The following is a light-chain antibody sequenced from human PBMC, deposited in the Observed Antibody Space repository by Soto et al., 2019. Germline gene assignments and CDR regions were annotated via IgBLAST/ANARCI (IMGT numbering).Light chain of an antibody. CDR3: MQALQTPYT. CDR1: QSLLHSNGYNY. Sequence: DIVMTQSPLSLPVTPGEPASISCRSGQSLLHSNGYNYLDWYLQKPGQSPQLLIYLGSNRASGVPDRFSGSGSGTDFTLKISRVEAEDVGVYYCMQALQTPYTLGQGTKLEIK. J-gene: IGKJ2*01. V-gene: IGKV2-28*01. CDR2: LGS.